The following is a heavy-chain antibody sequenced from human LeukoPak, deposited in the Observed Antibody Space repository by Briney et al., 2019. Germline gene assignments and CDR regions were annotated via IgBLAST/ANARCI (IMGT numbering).Heavy chain of an antibody. CDR3: ARGKSNYGDYVDY. CDR2: ISSSSSYI. J-gene: IGHJ4*02. V-gene: IGHV3-21*01. Sequence: GGSLRLSCAASGFTFNKYAMSWVRQAPGKGLEWVSSISSSSSYIYYADSVKGRFTISRDNAKNSLYLQMNSLRAEDTAVYYCARGKSNYGDYVDYWGQGTLVTVSS. D-gene: IGHD4-17*01. CDR1: GFTFNKYA.